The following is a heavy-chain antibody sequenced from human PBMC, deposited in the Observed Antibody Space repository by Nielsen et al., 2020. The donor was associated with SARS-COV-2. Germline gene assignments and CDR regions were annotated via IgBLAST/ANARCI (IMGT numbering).Heavy chain of an antibody. V-gene: IGHV4-59*13. CDR2: IYDSGNT. J-gene: IGHJ4*02. D-gene: IGHD3-3*01. CDR1: GGAISSYY. Sequence: SETLSLTCTVSGGAISSYYWTWIRQPPEKGLEWIAYIYDSGNTNYNPSLKSRVTISVDTFRNQFSLKLTSVTAADTAVYYCARGSDEGLALWGQGTLVTVSS. CDR3: ARGSDEGLAL.